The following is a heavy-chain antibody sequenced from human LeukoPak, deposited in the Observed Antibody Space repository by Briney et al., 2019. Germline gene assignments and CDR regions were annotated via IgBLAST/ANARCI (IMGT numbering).Heavy chain of an antibody. Sequence: SETLSLTCAVSGGSISSSNWWSWVRQPPGKGLEWIGEIYHSGSTNYNPSLKSRVTISVDKSKNQLSLKLSSVTAADTAVYYCAKNSLYGDHFDSWGQGALVTVSS. V-gene: IGHV4-4*02. D-gene: IGHD4-17*01. CDR2: IYHSGST. CDR1: GGSISSSNW. J-gene: IGHJ4*02. CDR3: AKNSLYGDHFDS.